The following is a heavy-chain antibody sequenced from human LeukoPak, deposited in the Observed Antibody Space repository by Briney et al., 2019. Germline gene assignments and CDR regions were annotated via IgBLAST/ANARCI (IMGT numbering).Heavy chain of an antibody. V-gene: IGHV3-15*01. CDR3: TTDRYYDAAYTT. CDR1: GFAFSYAW. D-gene: IGHD3-22*01. J-gene: IGHJ4*02. Sequence: GGSLRLSCAASGFAFSYAWMSWVRQTPGKGLEWVGRLKSKTDGGTTDYAAPVKGRFTILRDDSKNTLYLQMNNLKTEDTAVYCCTTDRYYDAAYTTWGQGTLVTVSS. CDR2: LKSKTDGGTT.